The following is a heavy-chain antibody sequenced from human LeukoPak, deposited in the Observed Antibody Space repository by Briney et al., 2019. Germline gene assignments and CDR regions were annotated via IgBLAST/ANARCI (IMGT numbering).Heavy chain of an antibody. CDR1: GFTFSSYS. CDR3: ARDSPPDY. CDR2: ISSSSYI. J-gene: IGHJ4*02. V-gene: IGHV3-21*01. Sequence: GRSLRLSCAASGFTFSSYSMNWVRQAPGKGLEWVSSISSSSYIYYADSVKGRFTISRDNAKNSLYLQMNSLRPEDTAVYYCARDSPPDYWGQGTLVTVSS.